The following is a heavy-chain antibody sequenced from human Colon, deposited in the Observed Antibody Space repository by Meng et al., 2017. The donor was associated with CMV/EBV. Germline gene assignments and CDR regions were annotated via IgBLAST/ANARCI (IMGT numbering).Heavy chain of an antibody. Sequence: ASVKVSCKASGYTFSTYGISWVRQAPGQGLEWMGWISAHNGNTNYAQEFQDRVTMTTDTSTSTVYMELRSLRSDDTAVYYCARDSTQWLRVAHTAFDVWGQGPRSPSP. CDR3: ARDSTQWLRVAHTAFDV. CDR1: GYTFSTYG. V-gene: IGHV1-18*01. D-gene: IGHD5-12*01. CDR2: ISAHNGNT. J-gene: IGHJ6*02.